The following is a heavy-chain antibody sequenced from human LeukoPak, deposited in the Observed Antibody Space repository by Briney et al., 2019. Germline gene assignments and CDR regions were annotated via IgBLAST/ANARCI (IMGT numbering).Heavy chain of an antibody. D-gene: IGHD5-12*01. CDR1: GDSVSSNSAA. Sequence: SQTLSLTCAISGDSVSSNSAAWSWVRQSPSRGLEWLGRTYYRSKWYYDYAVSVKSRITINPDTSKNQFSLQLNSVTPEDTAVYYYARGATAYFDYWGQGTLVTVSS. J-gene: IGHJ4*02. CDR2: TYYRSKWYY. V-gene: IGHV6-1*01. CDR3: ARGATAYFDY.